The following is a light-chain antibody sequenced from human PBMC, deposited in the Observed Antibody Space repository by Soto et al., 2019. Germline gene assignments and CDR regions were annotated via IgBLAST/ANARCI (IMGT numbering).Light chain of an antibody. CDR1: SSDVGGYNY. J-gene: IGLJ1*01. Sequence: QSALTQPRSVSGSPGQSVTISCTGTSSDVGGYNYVSWYQQHPGKAPKLVIFDVNRRPSGVPHRFSGSKSDNTASLTISGLQAEDEADYYCCSYVGSYIYAFGTGTKVTVL. CDR2: DVN. V-gene: IGLV2-11*01. CDR3: CSYVGSYIYA.